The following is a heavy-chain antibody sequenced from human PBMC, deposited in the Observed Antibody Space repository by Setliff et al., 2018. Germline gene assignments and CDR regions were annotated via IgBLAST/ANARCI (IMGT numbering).Heavy chain of an antibody. CDR2: INPSSGRT. Sequence: ALVKVSCKASGYTFTSHYMHWVRQAPGLGLEWMGTINPSSGRTSYAQKFQGRVTMTRDTSTSTVYRDMSSLRSEGTAVYYCARDVFPYHYEGAFDIWGQGTMVTVSS. CDR3: ARDVFPYHYEGAFDI. CDR1: GYTFTSHY. V-gene: IGHV1-46*01. J-gene: IGHJ3*02. D-gene: IGHD3-22*01.